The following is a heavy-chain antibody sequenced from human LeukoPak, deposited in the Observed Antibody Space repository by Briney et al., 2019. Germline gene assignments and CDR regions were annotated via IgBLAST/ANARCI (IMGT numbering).Heavy chain of an antibody. CDR2: ISSSSSTI. Sequence: GGSLRLSCAASGFTFSTYEMNWVRQAPGKGLEWVSYISSSSSTIYYADSVKGRFTISRDNAENSVYLQMHSLGAEDTAVYYCARVGLVLRHYFDTRAPLDHWGQGALVTVSS. D-gene: IGHD3-22*01. CDR3: ARVGLVLRHYFDTRAPLDH. J-gene: IGHJ4*02. V-gene: IGHV3-48*01. CDR1: GFTFSTYE.